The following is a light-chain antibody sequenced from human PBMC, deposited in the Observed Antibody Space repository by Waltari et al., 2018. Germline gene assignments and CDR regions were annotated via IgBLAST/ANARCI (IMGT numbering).Light chain of an antibody. V-gene: IGKV4-1*01. CDR1: RSILYSSNNKNY. Sequence: DIVMTQSPDSLAVSLGESATINCKSSRSILYSSNNKNYLAWYQQKPGQPPKLLIYWASTRESGVPDRFSGSGSGTGFTLTISSLQAEDVAVYYCQQFYSTPPTFGQGTKVEIK. J-gene: IGKJ1*01. CDR2: WAS. CDR3: QQFYSTPPT.